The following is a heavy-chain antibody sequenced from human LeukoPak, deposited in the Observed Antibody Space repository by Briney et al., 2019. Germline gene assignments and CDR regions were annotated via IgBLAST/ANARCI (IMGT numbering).Heavy chain of an antibody. J-gene: IGHJ6*02. CDR1: GGSFSGYY. D-gene: IGHD2-2*01. Sequence: SETLSLTCAVYGGSFSGYYWSWIRQPPGKGLEWIGEINHSGSTNYNPSLKSRVTISVDTSKNQFSLKLSSVTAADTAVYYCARLYCSSTSCYAGYYYNGMDVWGQGTTVTVSS. CDR3: ARLYCSSTSCYAGYYYNGMDV. V-gene: IGHV4-34*01. CDR2: INHSGST.